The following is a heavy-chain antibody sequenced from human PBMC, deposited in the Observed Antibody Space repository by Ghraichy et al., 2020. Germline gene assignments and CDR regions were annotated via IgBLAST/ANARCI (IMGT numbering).Heavy chain of an antibody. V-gene: IGHV1-2*02. CDR3: ARAQIFGVVIVNWFDP. J-gene: IGHJ5*02. Sequence: ASVKVSCKASGYTFTGYYMHWVRQAPGQGLEWMGWINPNSGGTNYAQKFQGRVTMTRDTSISTAYMELSRLRSDDTAVYYCARAQIFGVVIVNWFDPGAREPWSPSPQ. CDR1: GYTFTGYY. CDR2: INPNSGGT. D-gene: IGHD3-3*01.